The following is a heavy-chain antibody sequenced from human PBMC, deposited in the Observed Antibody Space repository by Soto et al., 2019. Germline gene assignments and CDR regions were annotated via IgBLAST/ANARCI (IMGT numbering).Heavy chain of an antibody. CDR1: GGSISSSSYY. J-gene: IGHJ3*02. V-gene: IGHV4-39*01. CDR3: ARHDFSYYYDSSGYRTPPFNAFDI. CDR2: IYYSGST. Sequence: QLQLQESGPGLVKPSETLSLTCTVSGGSISSSSYYWGWIRQPPGKGLEWIGSIYYSGSTYYNPSLKSRVTISVDTSKNQFSLKLSSVTAADTAVYYCARHDFSYYYDSSGYRTPPFNAFDIWGQGTMVTVSS. D-gene: IGHD3-22*01.